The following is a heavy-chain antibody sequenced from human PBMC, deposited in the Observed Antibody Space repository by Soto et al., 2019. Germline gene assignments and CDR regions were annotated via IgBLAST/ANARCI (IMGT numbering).Heavy chain of an antibody. CDR2: IYYSGST. V-gene: IGHV4-59*01. J-gene: IGHJ4*02. CDR1: ADSISSYY. CDR3: ARGTFGVPRD. Sequence: SETLSLTCTVSADSISSYYFNWIRQPPGKGLEWIGYIYYSGSTTYNPSLRSRVTISVDTSKNQFSLKLSSVTAADTAVYYCARGTFGVPRDWGQGVLVTVSS. D-gene: IGHD3-10*01.